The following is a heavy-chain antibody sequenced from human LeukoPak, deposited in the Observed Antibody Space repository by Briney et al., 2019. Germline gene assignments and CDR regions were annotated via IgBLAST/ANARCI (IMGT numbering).Heavy chain of an antibody. Sequence: GASVKVSRKASGYTFTSYAMHWVRQAPGQRLEWMGWINAGNGNTKYSQKFQGRVTITRDTSASTAYMELSSLRSEDTAVYYCARDPAVAGTSDYYYYGMDVWGQGTTVTVSS. CDR2: INAGNGNT. CDR1: GYTFTSYA. D-gene: IGHD6-19*01. CDR3: ARDPAVAGTSDYYYYGMDV. J-gene: IGHJ6*02. V-gene: IGHV1-3*01.